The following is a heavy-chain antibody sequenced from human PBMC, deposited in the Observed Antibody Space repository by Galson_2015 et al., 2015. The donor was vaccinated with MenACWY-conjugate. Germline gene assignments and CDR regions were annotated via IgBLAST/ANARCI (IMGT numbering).Heavy chain of an antibody. Sequence: SVKVSCKASGYTFTNYGINWVRQAPGQGLEWMGWISAYNGNTNYAQKFQGRVTMTTDTSTSTAYMELRSLRSDDTAVYYCARDYCSSTSCYPNLYFRHWGQGTLVTVSS. CDR2: ISAYNGNT. CDR1: GYTFTNYG. D-gene: IGHD2-2*01. V-gene: IGHV1-18*01. CDR3: ARDYCSSTSCYPNLYFRH. J-gene: IGHJ1*01.